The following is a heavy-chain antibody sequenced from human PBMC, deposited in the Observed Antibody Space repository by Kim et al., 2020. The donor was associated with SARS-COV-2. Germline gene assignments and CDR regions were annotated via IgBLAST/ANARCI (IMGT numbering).Heavy chain of an antibody. Sequence: NTGNPTYAQGFTGRFVFSLDTSVSTAYLQISSLKAEDTAVYYCASSGYDYWGQGTLVTVSS. V-gene: IGHV7-4-1*02. CDR2: NTGNP. CDR3: ASSGYDY. D-gene: IGHD3-22*01. J-gene: IGHJ4*02.